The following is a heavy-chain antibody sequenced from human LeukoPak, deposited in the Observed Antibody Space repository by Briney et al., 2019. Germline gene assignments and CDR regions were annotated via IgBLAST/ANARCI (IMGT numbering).Heavy chain of an antibody. CDR1: GYTFTSYY. Sequence: ASVKVSCKASGYTFTSYYMRWVRQAPGQGLEWMGIINPSGGSTSYAQKFQDRVTMTRDTSTSTVYMELSSLTSEDTAVYYCARERDIAAAGTWGFDYWGQGTLVTVSS. J-gene: IGHJ4*02. CDR3: ARERDIAAAGTWGFDY. V-gene: IGHV1-46*01. D-gene: IGHD6-13*01. CDR2: INPSGGST.